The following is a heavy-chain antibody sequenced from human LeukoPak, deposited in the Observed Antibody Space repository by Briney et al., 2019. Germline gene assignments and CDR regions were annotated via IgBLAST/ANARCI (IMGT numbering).Heavy chain of an antibody. CDR2: IKRDGSEK. D-gene: IGHD2/OR15-2a*01. J-gene: IGHJ4*02. CDR1: GFDFSRSC. CDR3: ARHGRDSEYSQLDY. V-gene: IGHV3-7*04. Sequence: GGSLRLSCAASGFDFSRSCMTWVRQAPGKGLEWVANIKRDGSEKFYVDSVRGRFTISRDNARNSLHLQMDSLRVEDTAVYYCARHGRDSEYSQLDYWGQGTLVTVSS.